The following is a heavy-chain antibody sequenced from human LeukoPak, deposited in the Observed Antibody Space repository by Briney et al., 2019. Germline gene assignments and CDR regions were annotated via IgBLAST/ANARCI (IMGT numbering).Heavy chain of an antibody. Sequence: SETLSLTCAVSGYSISSGYYWGWIRQPPGKGLEWIGSIYHSGSTYYNPSLKSRVTISVDMSKSQFSLKLSSVTAADTAVYYCARQAVAGVSDWGQGTLVTVSS. V-gene: IGHV4-38-2*01. CDR1: GYSISSGYY. D-gene: IGHD6-19*01. J-gene: IGHJ4*02. CDR3: ARQAVAGVSD. CDR2: IYHSGST.